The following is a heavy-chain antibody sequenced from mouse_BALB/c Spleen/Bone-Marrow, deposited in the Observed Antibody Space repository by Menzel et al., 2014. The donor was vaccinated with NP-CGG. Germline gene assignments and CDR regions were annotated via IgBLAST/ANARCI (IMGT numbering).Heavy chain of an antibody. J-gene: IGHJ4*01. V-gene: IGHV14-3*02. CDR1: GFNIKDTY. CDR2: IDPANGNT. Sequence: EVQLQRSGAELVKPGASVKLSCTASGFNIKDTYIHWVKQRPEQGLEWIGRIDPANGNTKYDPKFQGKATITADTSSNTAYLQLSSLTSEDTAVYYCARYYYYAKDYWGQGTSVTVSS. CDR3: ARYYYYAKDY.